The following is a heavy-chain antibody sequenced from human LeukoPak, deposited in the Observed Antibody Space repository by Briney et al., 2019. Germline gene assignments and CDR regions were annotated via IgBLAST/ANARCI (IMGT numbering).Heavy chain of an antibody. CDR1: GYTFTSYA. J-gene: IGHJ6*02. CDR2: INTNTGNP. Sequence: EASVKVSCKAFGYTFTSYAMNWVRQAPGQGLEWMGWINTNTGNPTYAQGFTGRFVFSLDTSVSTAYLQISSLKAEDTAVYYCARMITFGGVIVGGYYYGMDVWGQGTTVTVSS. CDR3: ARMITFGGVIVGGYYYGMDV. V-gene: IGHV7-4-1*02. D-gene: IGHD3-16*02.